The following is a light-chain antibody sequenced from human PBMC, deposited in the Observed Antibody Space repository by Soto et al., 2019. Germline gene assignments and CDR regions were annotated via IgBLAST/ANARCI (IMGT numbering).Light chain of an antibody. CDR2: DVI. Sequence: QSVLTQPRSVSGSPGQSVTISCTGTSSDVGGYNYVSWYQQHLGKAPKLIIYDVIKRPSGVPDRFSGSKSGNTASLTISGLQAEDDADYYCCSYAGSYTHVFGTGTKLTVL. CDR1: SSDVGGYNY. V-gene: IGLV2-11*01. J-gene: IGLJ1*01. CDR3: CSYAGSYTHV.